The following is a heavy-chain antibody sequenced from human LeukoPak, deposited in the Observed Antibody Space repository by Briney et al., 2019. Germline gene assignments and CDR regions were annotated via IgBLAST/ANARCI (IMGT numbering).Heavy chain of an antibody. CDR2: IYYSGST. V-gene: IGHV4-39*07. D-gene: IGHD3-22*01. CDR3: ARASYSYDINGWVPFDY. J-gene: IGHJ4*02. CDR1: GGSISSATYY. Sequence: SETLSLTCTVSGGSISSATYYWGWIRQPPGKGLEWIGSIYYSGSTYYNPSLKSRVTISIDTSKNQFSLKLNSVTAADTAVYYCARASYSYDINGWVPFDYWGQGTLVTVSS.